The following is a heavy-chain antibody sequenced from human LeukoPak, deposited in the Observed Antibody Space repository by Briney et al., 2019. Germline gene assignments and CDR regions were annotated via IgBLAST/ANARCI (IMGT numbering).Heavy chain of an antibody. Sequence: ASVKVSCKASGYTFTSYYMHWVRQAPGQGLEWMGWISAYNGNTNYAQKLQGRVTMTTDTSTSTAYMELRSLRSDDTAVYYCARDYSQYFDYWGQGTLVTVSS. CDR1: GYTFTSYY. V-gene: IGHV1-18*04. D-gene: IGHD6-13*01. CDR3: ARDYSQYFDY. J-gene: IGHJ4*02. CDR2: ISAYNGNT.